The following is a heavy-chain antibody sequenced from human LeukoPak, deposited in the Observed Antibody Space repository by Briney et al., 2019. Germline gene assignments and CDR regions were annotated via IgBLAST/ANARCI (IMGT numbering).Heavy chain of an antibody. CDR3: ASGTAGTTDPSYYYYYGMDV. V-gene: IGHV1-46*01. CDR1: GYTFTSYY. J-gene: IGHJ6*02. CDR2: INPSGGST. Sequence: GASVKVSCKASGYTFTSYYIHWVRQAPGRGLEWMGIINPSGGSTSYAQKFQGRVTMTRDTSTSTVYMELSSLRSEDTAVYYCASGTAGTTDPSYYYYYGMDVWGQGTTVTVSS. D-gene: IGHD1-7*01.